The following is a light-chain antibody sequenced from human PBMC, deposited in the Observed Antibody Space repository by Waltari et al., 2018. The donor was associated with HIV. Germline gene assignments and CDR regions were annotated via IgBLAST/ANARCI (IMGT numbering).Light chain of an antibody. CDR3: QQRSNWPLT. Sequence: EIVLTQSPPTLSLSPGERATLSCRASQSISTYLAWYHLKSGQAPRLLIYDASKRAPGVPIRFSGSGSGTEFTLIISSLEPEDCAVYFCQQRSNWPLTFGGGTKVDI. V-gene: IGKV3-11*01. CDR2: DAS. J-gene: IGKJ4*01. CDR1: QSISTY.